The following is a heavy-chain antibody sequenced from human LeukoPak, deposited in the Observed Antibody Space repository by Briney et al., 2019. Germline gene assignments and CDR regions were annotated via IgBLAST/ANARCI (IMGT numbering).Heavy chain of an antibody. J-gene: IGHJ4*02. Sequence: ASVKVSCKASGYTFTSYGISWVRQAPGQGLEWMGWISAYNGNTNHAQKLQGRVTMTTDTSTSTAYMELRSLRSDDTAVYYCARAVDCSSTSCYSFDHWGQGTLVTVSS. CDR3: ARAVDCSSTSCYSFDH. CDR1: GYTFTSYG. CDR2: ISAYNGNT. V-gene: IGHV1-18*01. D-gene: IGHD2-2*02.